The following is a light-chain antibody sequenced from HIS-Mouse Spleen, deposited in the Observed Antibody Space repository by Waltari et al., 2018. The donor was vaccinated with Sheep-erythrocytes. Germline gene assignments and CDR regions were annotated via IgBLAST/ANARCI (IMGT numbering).Light chain of an antibody. Sequence: DIVMTQSPDSLAVSLGERATINCKSSQSVLYSSNNKNYLAWYRQKPGQPPKLLIYWASTRESGVPDRFSGSGSGTDFTLTISSLQAEDVAVYYCQKYYSTLTFGGGTKVEIK. V-gene: IGKV4-1*01. CDR3: QKYYSTLT. J-gene: IGKJ4*01. CDR1: QSVLYSSNNKNY. CDR2: WAS.